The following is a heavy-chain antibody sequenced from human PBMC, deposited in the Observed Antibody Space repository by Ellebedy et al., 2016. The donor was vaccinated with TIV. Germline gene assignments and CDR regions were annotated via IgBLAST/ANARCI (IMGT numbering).Heavy chain of an antibody. CDR3: ASHVPVRRPGWHPLKGTFDN. Sequence: MPSETLSLTCTVSGGSISSFYWGWIRQPPGKGLEWIGSVYYSGVNYYQPSLKSRVTVPIDTSKNQFTLNLYSVTAADTAMYFCASHVPVRRPGWHPLKGTFDNWGQGTVVTVSS. CDR1: GGSISSFY. J-gene: IGHJ4*02. V-gene: IGHV4-39*01. D-gene: IGHD1-7*01. CDR2: VYYSGVN.